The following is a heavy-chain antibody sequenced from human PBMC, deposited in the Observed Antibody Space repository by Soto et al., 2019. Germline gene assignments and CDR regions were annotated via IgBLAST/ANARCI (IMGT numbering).Heavy chain of an antibody. J-gene: IGHJ4*02. V-gene: IGHV4-59*08. CDR3: VTLFGAAAPFDY. Sequence: SETLSLTCTVSGVSISSYYWSWIRQPPGKGLEWIGYIYYTGLSNSNPSLNSRVTMSVDTSKNQFSLKLTSVTAADTAVYYCVTLFGAAAPFDYWGQGTLVTVS. CDR1: GVSISSYY. D-gene: IGHD6-13*01. CDR2: IYYTGLS.